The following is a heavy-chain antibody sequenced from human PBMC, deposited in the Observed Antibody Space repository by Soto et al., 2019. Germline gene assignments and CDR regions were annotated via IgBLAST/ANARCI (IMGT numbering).Heavy chain of an antibody. Sequence: PSETLSLTCTIPCGSISSSSYYWGWIRKPPGKGLEWIGSIYYSGSTYYNPSLKSRVTISVDTSKNQFSLKLSSVTAADTAVYYCATRSLVGALDYWGQGTLVTVS. V-gene: IGHV4-39*01. CDR2: IYYSGST. CDR3: ATRSLVGALDY. D-gene: IGHD1-26*01. J-gene: IGHJ4*02. CDR1: CGSISSSSYY.